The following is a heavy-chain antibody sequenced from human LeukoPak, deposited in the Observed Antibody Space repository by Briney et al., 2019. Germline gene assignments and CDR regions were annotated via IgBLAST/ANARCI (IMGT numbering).Heavy chain of an antibody. D-gene: IGHD1-1*01. CDR2: IDSDGSRT. CDR1: GFTFSTSW. CDR3: ARGGLIQRHAFDI. J-gene: IGHJ3*02. Sequence: GGSLRLSCAGSGFTFSTSWMHWVRQAPGKGLVWVSRIDSDGSRTTCADSVKGRFTISRDNAKNSLYLQMNSLRGEDTALYYCARGGLIQRHAFDIWGQGTMVTVSS. V-gene: IGHV3-74*03.